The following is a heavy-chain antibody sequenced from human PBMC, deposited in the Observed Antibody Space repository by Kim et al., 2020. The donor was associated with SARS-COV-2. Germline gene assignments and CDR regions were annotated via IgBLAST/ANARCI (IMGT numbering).Heavy chain of an antibody. V-gene: IGHV1-8*01. Sequence: ASVKVSCKSSGYTFTSYDVNWVRQAPGQGLEWMGWMNPDTGNTGHSQRFQGRLTMTRDTSIGTAYMELTSLTSDDTAIYYCAKGSWPDCSTDRCSYHFEDWSQGTVVTVSS. CDR3: AKGSWPDCSTDRCSYHFED. D-gene: IGHD2-2*01. CDR1: GYTFTSYD. J-gene: IGHJ4*02. CDR2: MNPDTGNT.